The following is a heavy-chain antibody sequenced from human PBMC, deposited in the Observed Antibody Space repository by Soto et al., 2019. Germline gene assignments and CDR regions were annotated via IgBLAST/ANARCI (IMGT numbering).Heavy chain of an antibody. CDR3: ARDCRDGTCYSWS. CDR2: ISYDGSNK. J-gene: IGHJ5*02. CDR1: GFTLNNYA. V-gene: IGHV3-30-3*01. D-gene: IGHD2-15*01. Sequence: QVQLVESGGGVVQPGRSLRLSCAVSGFTLNNYAMHWVRQAPGKGLEWVAVISYDGSNKYYADSVKGRFTISRAISKNTLFLQMKGLRAEDTDVYYCARDCRDGTCYSWSWGQGTLVTVSS.